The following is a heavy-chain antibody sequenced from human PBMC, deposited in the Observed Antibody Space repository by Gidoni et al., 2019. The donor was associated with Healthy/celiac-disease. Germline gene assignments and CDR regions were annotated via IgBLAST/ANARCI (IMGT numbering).Heavy chain of an antibody. Sequence: QVQLVEAGGGLVKPGGSLRLSCADSGFIFSDYYMSWLRQAPGRGLKWISSIRSGDSNIYYADPVKGRFTISRDNAKNSLYLQQNGLGAEDTAVYYCARDRGSCYLDWGQGILVTVSS. CDR3: ARDRGSCYLD. CDR2: IRSGDSNI. CDR1: GFIFSDYY. V-gene: IGHV3-11*01. D-gene: IGHD2-15*01. J-gene: IGHJ4*02.